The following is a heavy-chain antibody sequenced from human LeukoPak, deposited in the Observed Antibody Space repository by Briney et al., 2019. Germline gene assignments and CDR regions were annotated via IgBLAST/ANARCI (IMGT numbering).Heavy chain of an antibody. V-gene: IGHV4-34*01. CDR3: ARVGCSSTSCYRMSSGEFDP. CDR1: GGSFSGYY. D-gene: IGHD2-2*02. J-gene: IGHJ5*02. Sequence: SETLSLTCAVYGGSFSGYYWSWIRQPPGKGLEWIGEINHSGSTNYNPSLKSRVTISVDTSKNQFSLRLSSVTAADTAVYYCARVGCSSTSCYRMSSGEFDPWGQGTLVTVSS. CDR2: INHSGST.